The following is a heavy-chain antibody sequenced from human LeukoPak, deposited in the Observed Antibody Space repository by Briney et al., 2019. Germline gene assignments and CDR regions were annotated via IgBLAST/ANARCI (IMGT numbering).Heavy chain of an antibody. CDR3: AKRSRTVTTIDS. CDR1: GFTFSSFA. J-gene: IGHJ4*02. Sequence: PGGSLRLSCAASGFTFSSFAMSWVRQAPEKGLEWVSAVSVSGDTSYYADSVKGRFTISRDNSKNTLYLQMNSLRAEDTALYYCAKRSRTVTTIDSWGRGTLVTVSS. D-gene: IGHD4-11*01. V-gene: IGHV3-23*01. CDR2: VSVSGDTS.